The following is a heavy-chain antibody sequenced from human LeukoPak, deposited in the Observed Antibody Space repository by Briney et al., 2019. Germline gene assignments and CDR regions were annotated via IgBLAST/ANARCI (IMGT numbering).Heavy chain of an antibody. D-gene: IGHD3-22*01. Sequence: SVKVSCKASGYSFTSYGISWVRQAPGQGLEWMGWVSAYNGNTNYAQKLQGRVTMTTDTSTSTAYMELRSLRSDDTAVYYCAREGADSSGYYHRYDYWGQGTLVTVSS. CDR3: AREGADSSGYYHRYDY. CDR2: VSAYNGNT. CDR1: GYSFTSYG. V-gene: IGHV1-18*01. J-gene: IGHJ4*02.